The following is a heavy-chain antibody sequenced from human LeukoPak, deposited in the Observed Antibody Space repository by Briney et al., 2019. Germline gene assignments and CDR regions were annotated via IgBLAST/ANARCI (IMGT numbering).Heavy chain of an antibody. J-gene: IGHJ5*02. V-gene: IGHV1-69*01. CDR1: GGTFSSYA. CDR2: IIPIFGTA. CDR3: ARVERYYYDSSGYPQYNWFDP. Sequence: SVKVSCKASGGTFSSYAISWVRQAPGQGLEWMGGIIPIFGTANYAQKFQGRVTITADESTSTAYMELSSLRSEDTAVYYCARVERYYYDSSGYPQYNWFDPWGQGTLVTVSS. D-gene: IGHD3-22*01.